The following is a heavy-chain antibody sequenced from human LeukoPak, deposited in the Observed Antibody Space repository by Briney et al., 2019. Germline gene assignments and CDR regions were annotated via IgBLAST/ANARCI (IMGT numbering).Heavy chain of an antibody. CDR1: GGSFSGYY. Sequence: SETLSLTCAVYGGSFSGYYWSWIRQPPGKGLEWIGEINHSGSTNYNPSLKSRVTISVDTSKNQFSLKLSSVTAADTAVYYCARDRLNYYGSGSPGAFDIWGQGTMVTVSS. V-gene: IGHV4-34*01. CDR2: INHSGST. D-gene: IGHD3-10*01. J-gene: IGHJ3*02. CDR3: ARDRLNYYGSGSPGAFDI.